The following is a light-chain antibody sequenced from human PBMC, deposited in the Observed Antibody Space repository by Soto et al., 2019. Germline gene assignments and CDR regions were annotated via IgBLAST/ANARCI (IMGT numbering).Light chain of an antibody. CDR3: QSADSSGTYVV. V-gene: IGLV3-25*03. Sequence: SYELTQPPSVSVSLGQTARITCSGDALPKQYAYWYQQKPGQAPVLVIYKDSERPSGIPERFSGSSSGTTVTLTISGVQAEDEADYYCQSADSSGTYVVFGGGTNLTVL. J-gene: IGLJ2*01. CDR1: ALPKQY. CDR2: KDS.